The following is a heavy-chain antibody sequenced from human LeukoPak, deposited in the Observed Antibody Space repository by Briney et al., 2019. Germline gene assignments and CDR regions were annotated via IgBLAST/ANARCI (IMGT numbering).Heavy chain of an antibody. J-gene: IGHJ6*02. D-gene: IGHD3-10*01. Sequence: GGSLRLSCAASGFTFSSYAMHWVRQAPGKGLEWVAVISYDGSNKYYADSVKGRFTISRDNSKNTLYLQMNSLRAEDTAVYYCARDLRNMVRGRTGYYYGMDVWGQGTTVTVSS. CDR1: GFTFSSYA. CDR2: ISYDGSNK. V-gene: IGHV3-30-3*01. CDR3: ARDLRNMVRGRTGYYYGMDV.